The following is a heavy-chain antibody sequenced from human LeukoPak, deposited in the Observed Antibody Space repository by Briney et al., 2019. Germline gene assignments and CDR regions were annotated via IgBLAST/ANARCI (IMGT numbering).Heavy chain of an antibody. Sequence: TSETLSLTCTVSGGSISSYYWSWIRQPPGKGLEWIGYIYYSGSTNYKPSLKSRVTISIDTSKNQFSLRLNSMTAADTAVYYCARQQLGIVVIDYWGQGTLVTVSS. J-gene: IGHJ4*02. D-gene: IGHD2-2*01. CDR2: IYYSGST. CDR1: GGSISSYY. V-gene: IGHV4-59*08. CDR3: ARQQLGIVVIDY.